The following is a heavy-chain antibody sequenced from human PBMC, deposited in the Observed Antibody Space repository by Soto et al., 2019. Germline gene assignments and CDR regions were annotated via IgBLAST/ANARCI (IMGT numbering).Heavy chain of an antibody. Sequence: QVQLQESGPGLVKPSGTLSLTCAISGVSIRSSNWWTWVRQPPGKGLEWIGEIFESGSSNSNPSLKSRVSMSVDTSKNQFSLNLRSLTAADTAIYYCARRAPYAHSYFDYWGQGTLVTVSS. CDR3: ARRAPYAHSYFDY. J-gene: IGHJ4*02. CDR2: IFESGSS. V-gene: IGHV4-4*02. CDR1: GVSIRSSNW. D-gene: IGHD2-2*01.